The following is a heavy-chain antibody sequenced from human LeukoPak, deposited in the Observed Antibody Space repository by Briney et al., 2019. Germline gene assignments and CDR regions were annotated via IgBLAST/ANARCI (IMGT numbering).Heavy chain of an antibody. J-gene: IGHJ4*02. CDR2: IYPGDSDT. D-gene: IGHD5-18*01. Sequence: GESLKISCQGSGYTFTSYWIGWVRQLPGKGLEWMGIIYPGDSDTRYSPSFQGQVTISADKSISTAYLQWSSLKASDTAMYYCARVDTAMAYYFDYWGQGTLVTVSS. CDR3: ARVDTAMAYYFDY. CDR1: GYTFTSYW. V-gene: IGHV5-51*01.